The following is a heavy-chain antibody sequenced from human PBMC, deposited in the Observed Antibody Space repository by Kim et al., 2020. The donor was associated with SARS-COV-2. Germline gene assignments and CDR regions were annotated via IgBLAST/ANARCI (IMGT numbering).Heavy chain of an antibody. V-gene: IGHV4-4*07. Sequence: SETLSLTCTVSGGSISSYYWSWIRQPAGKGLEWIGRIYTSGSTNYNPTLKSRVTMSVDTSKNQISLTLSSVTAADTAASYCAGRSPERPRFMGLVPWGQG. D-gene: IGHD3-3*01. CDR1: GGSISSYY. CDR2: IYTSGST. J-gene: IGHJ5*02. CDR3: AGRSPERPRFMGLVP.